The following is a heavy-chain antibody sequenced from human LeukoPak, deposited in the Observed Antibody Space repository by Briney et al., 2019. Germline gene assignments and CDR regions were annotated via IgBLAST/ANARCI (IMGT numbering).Heavy chain of an antibody. CDR3: ASEVIIAAAGTRSY. Sequence: SETLSLTCAVYGGSFSGYYWSWIRQPPGKGLEWIGEINHSGSTNYNPSLKSRVTISVDTSKNQFSLKLSSVTAADTAVYYCASEVIIAAAGTRSYWGQGTLVTVSS. J-gene: IGHJ4*02. CDR2: INHSGST. D-gene: IGHD6-13*01. CDR1: GGSFSGYY. V-gene: IGHV4-34*01.